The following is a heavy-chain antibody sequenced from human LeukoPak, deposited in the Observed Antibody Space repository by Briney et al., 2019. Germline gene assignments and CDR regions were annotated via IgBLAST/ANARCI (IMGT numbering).Heavy chain of an antibody. CDR1: GYRFSTYW. J-gene: IGHJ4*02. V-gene: IGHV5-10-1*01. Sequence: PGESLKISCKGSGYRFSTYWITWVRQMPGKGLEWRGRIDPSDSYTNYSPSFQGHVTISSDKSISTAYLQWTSLKASDTALYYCARLTRDGFNFDYWGQGTLVTVSS. CDR3: ARLTRDGFNFDY. CDR2: IDPSDSYT. D-gene: IGHD5-24*01.